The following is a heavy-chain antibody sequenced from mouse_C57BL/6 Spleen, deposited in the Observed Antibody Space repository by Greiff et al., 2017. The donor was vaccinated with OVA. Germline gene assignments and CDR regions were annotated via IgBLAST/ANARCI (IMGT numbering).Heavy chain of an antibody. CDR2: IYPSDSET. J-gene: IGHJ2*01. CDR3: ARGGAQADY. CDR1: GYTFTSYW. D-gene: IGHD3-2*02. V-gene: IGHV1-61*01. Sequence: QVHVKQSGAELVRPGSSVKLSCKASGYTFTSYWMDWVKQRPGQGLEWIGNIYPSDSETHYNQKFKDKATLTVDKSSSTAYMQLSSLTSEDSAVYYCARGGAQADYWGQGTTLTVSS.